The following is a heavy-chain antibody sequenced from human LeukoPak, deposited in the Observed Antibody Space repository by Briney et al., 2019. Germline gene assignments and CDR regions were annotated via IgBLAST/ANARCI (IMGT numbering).Heavy chain of an antibody. Sequence: SETMSLTCIVSGGSISSYYWSWILQPPRKGLEWIGYIYYSGSTNYNPSLKSRVTISVDTSKNQFSLKLSSVTAADTAVYYCARVRATMIVVVIPREFDAFDIWGQGTMVTVSS. V-gene: IGHV4-59*01. CDR1: GGSISSYY. J-gene: IGHJ3*02. CDR3: ARVRATMIVVVIPREFDAFDI. CDR2: IYYSGST. D-gene: IGHD3-22*01.